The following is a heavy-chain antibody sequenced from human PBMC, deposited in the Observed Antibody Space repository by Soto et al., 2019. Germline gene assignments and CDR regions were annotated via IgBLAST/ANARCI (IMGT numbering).Heavy chain of an antibody. CDR3: ARAKATYGSSSQLGY. CDR2: IIPMFGTS. J-gene: IGHJ4*02. CDR1: GGAFSSYT. Sequence: ASVKVSCKASGGAFSSYTFSWVRQAPGQGLEWMGGIIPMFGTSNYAQKFQGRVTFTADTSTNTAYMELTSLSSEDTAVYYCARAKATYGSSSQLGYWGQGTLVTVSS. D-gene: IGHD6-6*01. V-gene: IGHV1-69*06.